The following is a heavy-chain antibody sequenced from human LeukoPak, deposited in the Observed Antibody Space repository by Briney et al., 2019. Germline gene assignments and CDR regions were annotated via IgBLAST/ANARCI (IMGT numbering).Heavy chain of an antibody. CDR1: DIIVMSNY. Sequence: GALRLPCAASDIIVMSNYMTWVRQAPGKGLEWVSVIYNDGSAYYADSVKGRFTISRDNSKNTLYLQMNSLRAEDTAVYYCARDTPYYYGSGSYYPNFDYWGQGTLVTVSS. D-gene: IGHD3-10*01. J-gene: IGHJ4*02. V-gene: IGHV3-53*05. CDR2: IYNDGSA. CDR3: ARDTPYYYGSGSYYPNFDY.